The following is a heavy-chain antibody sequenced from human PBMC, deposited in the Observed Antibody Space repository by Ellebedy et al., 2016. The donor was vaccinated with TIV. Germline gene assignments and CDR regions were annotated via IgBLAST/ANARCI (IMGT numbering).Heavy chain of an antibody. Sequence: GESLKISCAASGFSSGFSFSRYAMGWVRQAPGKGLEWVSGISGSGGSTYYADSVKGRFTISRDNSKNTLYLQLNNLRAGDTALYYCARTTTTTTFGPFDLWGQGTRVTVSS. CDR2: ISGSGGST. J-gene: IGHJ3*01. D-gene: IGHD3-16*01. CDR3: ARTTTTTTFGPFDL. V-gene: IGHV3-23*01. CDR1: GFSSGFSFSRYA.